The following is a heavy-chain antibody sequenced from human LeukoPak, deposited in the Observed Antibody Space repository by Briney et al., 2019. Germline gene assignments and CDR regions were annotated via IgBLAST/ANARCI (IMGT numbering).Heavy chain of an antibody. D-gene: IGHD3-22*01. Sequence: PSETLSLTCTVSGGSISSYYWSWIRQPPGKGLEWIGYIYYSGSTNYNPSLKSRVTISVDTSKNQFSLKLSSVTAADTAVYYCAREGDRYYYDSSSYYPFDYWGQGTLVTVSS. J-gene: IGHJ4*02. CDR2: IYYSGST. CDR3: AREGDRYYYDSSSYYPFDY. V-gene: IGHV4-59*01. CDR1: GGSISSYY.